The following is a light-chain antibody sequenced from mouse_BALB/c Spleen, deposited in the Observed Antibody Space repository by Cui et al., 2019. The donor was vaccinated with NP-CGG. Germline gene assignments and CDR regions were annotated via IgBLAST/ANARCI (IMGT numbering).Light chain of an antibody. V-gene: IGLV1*01. CDR1: TSAVTTSNY. CDR2: GTN. J-gene: IGLJ1*01. Sequence: QAVVTQESAPTTSPGETVTLTCRSSTSAVTTSNYANWVQEKPDHLFTGLIGGTNNRAPGVPARFSGSLIGDKAALTITGAQTEDEAIYFCALWCGNHWVFGGGTKLTVL. CDR3: ALWCGNHWV.